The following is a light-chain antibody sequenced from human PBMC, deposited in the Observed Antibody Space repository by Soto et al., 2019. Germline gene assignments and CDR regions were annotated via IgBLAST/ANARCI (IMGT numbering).Light chain of an antibody. CDR2: EVS. CDR3: CSYAGSSTPYV. Sequence: ALTQPASVSWSPGQSITISCTGTSSDVGSYNLVSWYQQHPGKAPKLMIYEVSKRPSGVSNRFSGSKSGNTASLTISGLQAEDEADYYCCSYAGSSTPYVFGTGTKVTVL. J-gene: IGLJ1*01. V-gene: IGLV2-23*02. CDR1: SSDVGSYNL.